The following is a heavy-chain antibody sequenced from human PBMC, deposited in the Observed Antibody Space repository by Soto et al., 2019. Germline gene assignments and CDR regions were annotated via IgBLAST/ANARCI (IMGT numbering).Heavy chain of an antibody. CDR2: IYYSGST. CDR1: GGSISSGGYY. J-gene: IGHJ4*02. D-gene: IGHD2-15*01. CDR3: ARDRGYCSGGSCYLSYFDY. V-gene: IGHV4-31*03. Sequence: SETLSLTCTVSGGSISSGGYYWSWIRQHPGKGLEWIGYIYYSGSTYYNPSLKSRVTISVDTSKNQFSLKLSSVTAADTAVYYCARDRGYCSGGSCYLSYFDYWGQGTLVTVSS.